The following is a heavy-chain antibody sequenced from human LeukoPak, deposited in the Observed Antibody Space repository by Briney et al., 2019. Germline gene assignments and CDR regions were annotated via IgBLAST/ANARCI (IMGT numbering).Heavy chain of an antibody. Sequence: ASVKLSCKASGYTFTGYYMLWVRQAPGQGLGWMGWINPKSGGTNYEQKLQGRVTMTRDTSISTAYMELSRLRSDDTAVYYCARDMGLRYCSGGSCHSGWVANTQTRYNYGMDVWGQGTTVTVSS. CDR3: ARDMGLRYCSGGSCHSGWVANTQTRYNYGMDV. J-gene: IGHJ6*02. CDR1: GYTFTGYY. D-gene: IGHD2-15*01. V-gene: IGHV1-2*02. CDR2: INPKSGGT.